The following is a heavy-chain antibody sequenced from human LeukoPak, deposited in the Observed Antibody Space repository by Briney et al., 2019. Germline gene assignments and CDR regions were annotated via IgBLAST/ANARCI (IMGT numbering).Heavy chain of an antibody. J-gene: IGHJ5*02. CDR1: GGSISSGDYY. D-gene: IGHD6-13*01. V-gene: IGHV4-61*02. CDR3: ARERRSSSWYGWFDP. CDR2: IYTSGST. Sequence: SQTLSLTCTVSGGSISSGDYYWSWIRQPAGKGLEWIGRIYTSGSTNYNPSLKSRVTMSVDTSKNQFSLKLSSVTAADTAVYYCARERRSSSWYGWFDPWGQGTLVTVSS.